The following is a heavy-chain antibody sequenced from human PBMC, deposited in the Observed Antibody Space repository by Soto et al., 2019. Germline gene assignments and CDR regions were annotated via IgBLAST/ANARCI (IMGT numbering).Heavy chain of an antibody. J-gene: IGHJ4*02. V-gene: IGHV4-39*01. D-gene: IGHD3-9*01. Sequence: QLQLQESGPGLVKPSETLSLTCTVSGGPISSSSYYWGWIRQPPGKGLEWIGSIYYSGSTYYNPSLKSRVTISVATSKNQLSLKLSSVTAADTAVYYCARHGHNNFDWLLHFDYWGQGTLVTVSS. CDR1: GGPISSSSYY. CDR2: IYYSGST. CDR3: ARHGHNNFDWLLHFDY.